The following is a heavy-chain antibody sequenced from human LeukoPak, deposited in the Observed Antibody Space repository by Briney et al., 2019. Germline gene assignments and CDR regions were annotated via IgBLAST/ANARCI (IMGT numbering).Heavy chain of an antibody. CDR1: GGSISSGGYF. V-gene: IGHV4-31*03. CDR3: ARDSSYITSSGYYYYGMDV. D-gene: IGHD6-6*01. Sequence: SETLSLTCTVSGGSISSGGYFWRWIRQHPGKGLEWIGYIYFRGSTYYNPSLKSRVTISVDTSKNQFSLKLTSVTAADTAVYYCARDSSYITSSGYYYYGMDVWGQGTTVTVSS. CDR2: IYFRGST. J-gene: IGHJ6*02.